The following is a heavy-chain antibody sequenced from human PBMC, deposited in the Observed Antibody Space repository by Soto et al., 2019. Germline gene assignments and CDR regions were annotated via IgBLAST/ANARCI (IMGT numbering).Heavy chain of an antibody. CDR1: GGSVSSGSYY. D-gene: IGHD1-26*01. CDR3: ATHSGSYPFDY. V-gene: IGHV4-61*01. J-gene: IGHJ4*02. CDR2: IYYSGST. Sequence: SETLSLTCTVSGGSVSSGSYYWSWIRQPPGKGLEWVGYIYYSGSTNYNPSLKSRVTISVDTSKNQFSLKLSSVTAADTAVYYCATHSGSYPFDYWGQGTLVTVSS.